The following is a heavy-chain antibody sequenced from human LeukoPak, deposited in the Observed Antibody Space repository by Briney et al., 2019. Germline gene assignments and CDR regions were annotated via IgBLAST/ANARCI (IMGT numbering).Heavy chain of an antibody. J-gene: IGHJ5*02. CDR1: GGSVSGYY. Sequence: SETLSLTCAVYGGSVSGYYWTWIRQPPGKGLEWIGEINHSGNVNCDPSLESRVTIAVDTSKNQISLNVTSVTAADTAMYYCARARLLDYCLETTCYNWLDPWGQGTLVTVSS. CDR2: INHSGNV. D-gene: IGHD2/OR15-2a*01. CDR3: ARARLLDYCLETTCYNWLDP. V-gene: IGHV4-34*01.